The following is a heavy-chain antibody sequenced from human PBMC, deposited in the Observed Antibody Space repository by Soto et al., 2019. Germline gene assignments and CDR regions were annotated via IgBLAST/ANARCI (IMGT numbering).Heavy chain of an antibody. V-gene: IGHV1-69*13. CDR3: AGSFKYGSGTFDAFDI. CDR2: IIPIFGTT. Sequence: GASVKVSCKASGGTFSSYAISWVRQAPGQGLEWMGGIIPIFGTTNYAEKFRGRVSITADESTSTAYVELSSLRSEDTAVYYCAGSFKYGSGTFDAFDIWRQGTMVTVSS. D-gene: IGHD3-10*01. J-gene: IGHJ3*02. CDR1: GGTFSSYA.